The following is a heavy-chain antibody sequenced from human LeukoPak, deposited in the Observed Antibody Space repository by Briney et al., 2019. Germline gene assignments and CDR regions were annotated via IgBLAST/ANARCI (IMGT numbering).Heavy chain of an antibody. CDR2: ISKNSDP. D-gene: IGHD4-17*01. V-gene: IGHV3-48*03. J-gene: IGHJ3*01. CDR1: GFSFSSFE. Sequence: PGGSLRLSCVVSGFSFSSFEMNWVRQAPGKGLEWVAYISKNSDPHYADSVKGRFTISRDNARKSLYLQMNSLRAEDTAVYYCARGDFNDNGDYVDAFDVWGQGTMVTVSS. CDR3: ARGDFNDNGDYVDAFDV.